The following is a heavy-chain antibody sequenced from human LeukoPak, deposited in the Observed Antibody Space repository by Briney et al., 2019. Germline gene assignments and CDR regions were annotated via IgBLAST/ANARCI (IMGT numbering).Heavy chain of an antibody. CDR1: DFTFSSHW. CDR2: LSGDGITT. D-gene: IGHD6-13*01. CDR3: ARGIASSRSVAIDL. V-gene: IGHV3-74*01. J-gene: IGHJ4*02. Sequence: GGSLRLSCAASDFTFSSHWMYWVRQAQGKGLVWVARLSGDGITTRHADSVKGRFTISRDNAKNTLYLQMNSLRVEDTALYYCARGIASSRSVAIDLWGQGTLVAVSS.